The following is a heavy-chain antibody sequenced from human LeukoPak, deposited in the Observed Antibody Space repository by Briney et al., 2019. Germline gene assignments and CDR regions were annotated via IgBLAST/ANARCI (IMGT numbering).Heavy chain of an antibody. CDR1: GYTFTGYY. V-gene: IGHV1-46*01. J-gene: IGHJ4*02. CDR3: ARDSSSPHTFDY. D-gene: IGHD6-6*01. CDR2: INPSGGST. Sequence: ASVKVSCKASGYTFTGYYMHWVRQAPGQGLEWMGIINPSGGSTSYAQKFQGRVTMTRDMSTSTVYMELSSLRSEDTAVYYCARDSSSPHTFDYWGQGTLVTVSS.